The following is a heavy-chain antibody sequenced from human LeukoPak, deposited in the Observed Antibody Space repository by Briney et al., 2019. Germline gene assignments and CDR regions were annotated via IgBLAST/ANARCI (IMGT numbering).Heavy chain of an antibody. CDR1: GFTLSSHG. CDR3: APTTVTTGSPPGY. CDR2: INHSGST. J-gene: IGHJ4*02. Sequence: GSLRLSCAASGFTLSSHGVNWVRQAPGKGLEWIGEINHSGSTNYNPSLKSRVTISVDTSKNQFSLKLSSVTAADTAVYYCAPTTVTTGSPPGYWGQGTLVTVSS. D-gene: IGHD4-17*01. V-gene: IGHV4-34*08.